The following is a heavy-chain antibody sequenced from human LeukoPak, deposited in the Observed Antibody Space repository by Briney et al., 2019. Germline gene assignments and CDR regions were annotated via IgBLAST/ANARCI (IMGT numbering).Heavy chain of an antibody. D-gene: IGHD1-26*01. CDR1: GGSISSYY. CDR2: IYTSGST. CDR3: ARGLGAATLEAFDI. V-gene: IGHV4-4*07. J-gene: IGHJ3*02. Sequence: SETLSLTCTVSGGSISSYYWSWIRQPAGKGLEFIGRIYTSGSTDYNPSLKSRVTMSVDTSKNQFSLKLTSVTAADTAVYYCARGLGAATLEAFDIWGQGSMVTVSS.